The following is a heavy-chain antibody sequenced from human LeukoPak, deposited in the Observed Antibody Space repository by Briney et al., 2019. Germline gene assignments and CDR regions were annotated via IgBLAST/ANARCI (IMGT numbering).Heavy chain of an antibody. J-gene: IGHJ4*02. CDR1: GGTFSSYA. CDR2: IIPIFDTA. Sequence: SVKVSCKASGGTFSSYAISWVRQAPGQGLEWMGGIIPIFDTANYAQKFQGRVTITADESTSTAYMELSSLRSEDTAVYYCASPTPRGVVVPAALDYWGQGTLVTVSS. D-gene: IGHD2-2*01. V-gene: IGHV1-69*13. CDR3: ASPTPRGVVVPAALDY.